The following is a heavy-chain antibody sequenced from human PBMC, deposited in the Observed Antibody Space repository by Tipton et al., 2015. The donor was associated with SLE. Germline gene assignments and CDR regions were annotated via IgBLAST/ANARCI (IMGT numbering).Heavy chain of an antibody. V-gene: IGHV4-61*05. J-gene: IGHJ6*03. CDR1: GGSISTTNYY. CDR2: IYYTGSI. D-gene: IGHD4-11*01. CDR3: ANSLTTTLTYYFYYMDV. Sequence: TLSLTCTVSGGSISTTNYYWGWLRQPPGKGLEWIGYIYYTGSINYNPSLESRVTISVDTSMNQISLRLSSVTAADTAVYYCANSLTTTLTYYFYYMDVWGKGTTVTVSS.